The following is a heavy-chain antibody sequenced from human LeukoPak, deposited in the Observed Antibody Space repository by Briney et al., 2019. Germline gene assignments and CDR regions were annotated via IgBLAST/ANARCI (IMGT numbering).Heavy chain of an antibody. J-gene: IGHJ3*02. Sequence: GGSLRLSCAASGFTVSSNYMSWVRQAPGKGLEWVSVIYSGGSTYYADSVKGRFTISRDNAKDSLYLQMNSLRAEDTAVYYCARQRYQRDAFDIWGQGTKVTVSS. CDR3: ARQRYQRDAFDI. D-gene: IGHD2-2*01. CDR1: GFTVSSNY. CDR2: IYSGGST. V-gene: IGHV3-66*04.